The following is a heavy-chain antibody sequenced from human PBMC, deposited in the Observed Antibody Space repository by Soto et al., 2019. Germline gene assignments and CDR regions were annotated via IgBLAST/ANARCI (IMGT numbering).Heavy chain of an antibody. Sequence: PSETLSLTCTVSGGSISSGDYYWSWIRQPPGKGLEWIGYIYYSGSTYYNPSLKSRVTIPVDTSKNQFSLKLSSVTAADTAVYYCDSSNLAYCGGDCYADWGQGTLVTVSS. CDR2: IYYSGST. CDR1: GGSISSGDYY. J-gene: IGHJ4*02. V-gene: IGHV4-30-4*01. D-gene: IGHD2-21*02. CDR3: DSSNLAYCGGDCYAD.